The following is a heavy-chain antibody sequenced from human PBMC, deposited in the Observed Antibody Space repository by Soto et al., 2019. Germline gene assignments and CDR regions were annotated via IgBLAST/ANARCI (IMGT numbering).Heavy chain of an antibody. D-gene: IGHD3-10*01. CDR3: AKYYFGMGV. V-gene: IGHV3-48*03. Sequence: PGGSLRLSCAASGFTFSDYEVNWVRQAPGKGLEWISYISASGATIHYADSVRGRLTISRGNAKNSVYLQMNSLRADDTGVYYCAKYYFGMGVWGQGTTVTVSS. CDR2: ISASGATI. J-gene: IGHJ6*02. CDR1: GFTFSDYE.